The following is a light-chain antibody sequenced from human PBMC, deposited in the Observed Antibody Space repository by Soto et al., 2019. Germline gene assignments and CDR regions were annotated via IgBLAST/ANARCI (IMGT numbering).Light chain of an antibody. CDR2: WAS. J-gene: IGKJ5*01. CDR3: QHYHSNPIT. Sequence: DIVMTQSPDSLAVSLGERATINCKSSQSVFYSSTNKNHLAWYQQKAGQPPKLLIYWASTRESGVPDRFSGSGSGTEFTLTISSLQAEDVAVYYCQHYHSNPITFGQGTRLEIK. CDR1: QSVFYSSTNKNH. V-gene: IGKV4-1*01.